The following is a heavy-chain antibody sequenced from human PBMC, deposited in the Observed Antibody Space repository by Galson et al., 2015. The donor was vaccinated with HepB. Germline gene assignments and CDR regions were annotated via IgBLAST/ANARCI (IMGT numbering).Heavy chain of an antibody. CDR3: ARSSSWYGGSLDY. CDR1: GFTFSSYA. J-gene: IGHJ4*02. Sequence: SLRLSCAASGFTFSSYAMHWVRQAPGKGLEWVAVISYDGSNKYYADSVRGRFTISRDNSKTTLYLQMNSLRAEDTAVYYCARSSSWYGGSLDYWGQGTLVTVSS. V-gene: IGHV3-30*04. D-gene: IGHD6-13*01. CDR2: ISYDGSNK.